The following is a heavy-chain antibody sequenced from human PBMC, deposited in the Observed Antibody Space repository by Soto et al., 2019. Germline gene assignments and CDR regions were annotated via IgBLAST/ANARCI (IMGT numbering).Heavy chain of an antibody. J-gene: IGHJ6*02. CDR2: IDPSDSYT. V-gene: IGHV5-10-1*01. Sequence: PGESLKISCKGSGYSFTSYWISWVRQMPGKGLEWMGRIDPSDSYTNYSPSFQGHVTISADKSISTAYLQWSSLKASDTAMYYCARRSGRAAHYYYYYGMDVWGQGTTVTVS. CDR3: ARRSGRAAHYYYYYGMDV. CDR1: GYSFTSYW. D-gene: IGHD6-6*01.